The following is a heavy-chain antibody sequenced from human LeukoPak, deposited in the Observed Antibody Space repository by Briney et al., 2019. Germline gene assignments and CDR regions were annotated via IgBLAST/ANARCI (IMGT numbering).Heavy chain of an antibody. CDR3: SRGPRYYGSGSSRVLYYYYYYMDV. CDR2: INHRGRT. J-gene: IGHJ6*03. CDR1: GGSFSGYY. D-gene: IGHD3-10*01. Sequence: PSEALSDTRAVYGGSFSGYYWSWIRQPPGKGLEWIGEINHRGRTNYNPSLKSRVTISVDTSKNQFSLMLSSVTAAATAGYYCSRGPRYYGSGSSRVLYYYYYYMDVWGKGTTVTVSS. V-gene: IGHV4-34*01.